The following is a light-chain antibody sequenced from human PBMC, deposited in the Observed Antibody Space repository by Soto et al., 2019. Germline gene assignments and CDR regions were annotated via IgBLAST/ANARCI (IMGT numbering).Light chain of an antibody. CDR1: SSNIGAGYD. V-gene: IGLV1-40*01. J-gene: IGLJ2*01. Sequence: QAVVTQPPSVSGAPGQRVTISCTGSSSNIGAGYDVHWYQQLPGTAPKLLIYGNSNRPSGVPDRFSGSKSGTSASLAITGLQAEDESDYYCQSYDSSLSVVVFGGGTKVTV. CDR2: GNS. CDR3: QSYDSSLSVVV.